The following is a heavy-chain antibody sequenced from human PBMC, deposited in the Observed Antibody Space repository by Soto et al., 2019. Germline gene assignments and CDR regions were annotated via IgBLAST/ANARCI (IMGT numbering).Heavy chain of an antibody. CDR2: IKSKTDGGTT. Sequence: GGSLRLSCAASGFTFSNAWMSWVRQAPGKGLEWVGRIKSKTDGGTTDYAAPVKGRFTISRDDSKNTLYLQMNSLKTEDTAVYYCTTDPNIVVVPAAPQPQGDAFDIWGQGTMVTVSS. CDR1: GFTFSNAW. D-gene: IGHD2-2*01. J-gene: IGHJ3*02. CDR3: TTDPNIVVVPAAPQPQGDAFDI. V-gene: IGHV3-15*01.